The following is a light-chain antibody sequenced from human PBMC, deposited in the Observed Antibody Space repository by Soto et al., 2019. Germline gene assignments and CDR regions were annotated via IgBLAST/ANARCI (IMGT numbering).Light chain of an antibody. J-gene: IGKJ1*01. V-gene: IGKV1-5*01. CDR1: QSISSW. CDR3: QQYNSYSGT. Sequence: DIQMTQSPSPLSASVGDKNTLTFRASQSISSWLAWYQQKPGKAPKLLIYDASSLESGVPSRFSGSGSGTEFTLTISSLQPDDFATYYCQQYNSYSGTFVQGTKVDI. CDR2: DAS.